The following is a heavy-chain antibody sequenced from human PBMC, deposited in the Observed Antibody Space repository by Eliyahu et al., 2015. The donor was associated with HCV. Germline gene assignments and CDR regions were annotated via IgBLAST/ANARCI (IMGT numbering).Heavy chain of an antibody. Sequence: QVQLVESGGGVVQPGRSLRLSCAASGFTFSNYAMHWVRXAPGKGLXWVAVIWYDGSNKYYAGSVKGRFTISRDNSKNTLYLQMNSLRADDTAVYYCARDPSFGYTYGAYFDYWGQGTLVTVSS. D-gene: IGHD5-18*01. V-gene: IGHV3-33*01. J-gene: IGHJ4*02. CDR2: IWYDGSNK. CDR1: GFTFSNYA. CDR3: ARDPSFGYTYGAYFDY.